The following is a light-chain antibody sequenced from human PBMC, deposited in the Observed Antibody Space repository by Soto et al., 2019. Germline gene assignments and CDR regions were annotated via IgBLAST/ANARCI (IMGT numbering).Light chain of an antibody. V-gene: IGLV1-47*02. CDR1: SSNIGICY. CDR3: AAWDESLGGL. CDR2: NNN. Sequence: QSVLTQPPSASGTPGQRVTISCSGSSSNIGICYVYWYQQLPGTAPKLLIFNNNQRPSGVPDRFSGSKSATSASLAISGLRSDDEADYYCAAWDESLGGLFGGGTKLTVL. J-gene: IGLJ3*02.